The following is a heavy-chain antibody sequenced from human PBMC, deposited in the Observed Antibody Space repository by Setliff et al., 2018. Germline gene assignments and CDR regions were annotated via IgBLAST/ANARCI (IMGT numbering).Heavy chain of an antibody. V-gene: IGHV4-59*11. CDR1: GYTLTSHY. CDR3: ARFCGGGSCPDY. D-gene: IGHD2-15*01. J-gene: IGHJ4*02. Sequence: SCKVSGYTLTSHYWTWIRQPPGKGLEWIGVISYIERPHYNPSLQSRVTIAMETSNNQVSLTLASVTAVDSAMYYCARFCGGGSCPDYWGQGTLVTVSS. CDR2: ISYIERP.